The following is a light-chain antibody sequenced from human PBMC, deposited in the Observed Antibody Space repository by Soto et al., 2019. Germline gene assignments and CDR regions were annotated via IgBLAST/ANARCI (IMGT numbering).Light chain of an antibody. V-gene: IGKV1-5*03. CDR3: QHYNSYWT. Sequence: DIQMTQSPSTLSASVGDRVTITCRASQSISSWLAWYQQKAGKAPKLLIYKASSLESGVPSRFSGSGSGTEFTLTSSSLQPDDFATYYCQHYNSYWTFGQGTKVEIK. CDR2: KAS. J-gene: IGKJ1*01. CDR1: QSISSW.